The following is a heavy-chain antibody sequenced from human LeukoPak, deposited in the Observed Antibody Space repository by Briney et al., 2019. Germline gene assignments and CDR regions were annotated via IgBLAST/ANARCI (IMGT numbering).Heavy chain of an antibody. CDR3: ARGLPNYDILTGHAFDI. CDR1: GFTFSSYA. V-gene: IGHV3-53*01. CDR2: IYSGGST. Sequence: GGSLRLSCAASGFTFSSYAMSWVRQAPGKGLEWVSVIYSGGSTYYADSVKGRFTTSRDNSKNTLYLQMNSLRAEDTAVYYCARGLPNYDILTGHAFDIWGQGTMVTVSS. J-gene: IGHJ3*02. D-gene: IGHD3-9*01.